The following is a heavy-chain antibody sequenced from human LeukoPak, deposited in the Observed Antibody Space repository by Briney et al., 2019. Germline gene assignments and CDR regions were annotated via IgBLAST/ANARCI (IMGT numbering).Heavy chain of an antibody. CDR3: AKAGVRYFDSSGLYAFDF. CDR2: IYYSGST. J-gene: IGHJ3*01. Sequence: PSETLSLTCAVSGGSISSTSYYWAWIRRPPGKGLEWIGTIYYSGSTYHNPSLKNRVTMSVDTSRNQFSLKLSSVDAADTAVYYCAKAGVRYFDSSGLYAFDFWGQGTTVTVSS. V-gene: IGHV4-39*01. D-gene: IGHD3-22*01. CDR1: GGSISSTSYY.